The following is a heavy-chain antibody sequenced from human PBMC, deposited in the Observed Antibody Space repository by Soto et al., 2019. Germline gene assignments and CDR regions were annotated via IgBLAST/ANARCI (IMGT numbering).Heavy chain of an antibody. J-gene: IGHJ6*02. V-gene: IGHV3-49*03. D-gene: IGHD5-12*01. CDR2: IRSKAYGGTT. CDR1: GFTFGDYA. CDR3: TREEWLRLSYYYGMDV. Sequence: PGGSLRLSCAASGFTFGDYAMSWFRQAPGKGLEWVGFIRSKAYGGTTEYAASVKGRFTISRDDSKSIAYLQMNSLKTEDTAVYYCTREEWLRLSYYYGMDVWGQGTTVTVSS.